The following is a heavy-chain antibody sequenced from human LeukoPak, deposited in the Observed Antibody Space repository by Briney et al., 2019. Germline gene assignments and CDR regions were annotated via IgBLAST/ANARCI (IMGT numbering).Heavy chain of an antibody. CDR3: ARQDSSGWYVLAPLDY. V-gene: IGHV1-18*01. Sequence: GASVKVSCKSSGYTFTNYGITWVRQAPGQGLEWMGWISAYNGNTNYAQKLQGRVTMTTDTSTSTAYMELRSLGSDDTAMYYCARQDSSGWYVLAPLDYWGQGTLVTVSS. CDR1: GYTFTNYG. CDR2: ISAYNGNT. D-gene: IGHD6-19*01. J-gene: IGHJ4*02.